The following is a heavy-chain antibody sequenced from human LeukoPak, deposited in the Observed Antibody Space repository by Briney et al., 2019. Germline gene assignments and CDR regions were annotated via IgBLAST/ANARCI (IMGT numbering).Heavy chain of an antibody. D-gene: IGHD5-24*01. V-gene: IGHV1-46*01. CDR1: GYTFSTYG. CDR2: INPSGGST. Sequence: GASVKVSCKASGYTFSTYGVNWVRQAPGQGLEWMGIINPSGGSTSYAQKFQGRVTMTRDTSTSTVYMELSSLRSEDTAVYYCAREMATGHFDYWGQGTLVTVSS. CDR3: AREMATGHFDY. J-gene: IGHJ4*02.